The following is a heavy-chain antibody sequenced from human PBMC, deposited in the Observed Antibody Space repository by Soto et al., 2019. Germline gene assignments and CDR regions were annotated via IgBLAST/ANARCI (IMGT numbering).Heavy chain of an antibody. Sequence: SVKVSCKASGGTFSSYTISRVRQAPGQGLEWMGRIIPILGIANYAQKFQGRVTITADKSTSTAYMELSSLRSEDTAVYYCARTGYYYGSGSPSNWFDPWGQGTLVTVSS. CDR2: IIPILGIA. V-gene: IGHV1-69*02. CDR3: ARTGYYYGSGSPSNWFDP. D-gene: IGHD3-10*01. CDR1: GGTFSSYT. J-gene: IGHJ5*02.